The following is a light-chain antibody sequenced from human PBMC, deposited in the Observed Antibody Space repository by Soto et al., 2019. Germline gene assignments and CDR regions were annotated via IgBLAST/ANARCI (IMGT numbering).Light chain of an antibody. V-gene: IGLV3-21*04. CDR2: YDS. CDR1: NIGSKS. J-gene: IGLJ7*01. CDR3: QVWDSGSDHAV. Sequence: SYELTQPPSVSVAPGKTARITCGGNNIGSKSVHWYQQKPGQAPVLVIYYDSDRPSAIPERFSGSNSGNTATLTISRVEAGDEADYYCQVWDSGSDHAVFGGGTQLTVL.